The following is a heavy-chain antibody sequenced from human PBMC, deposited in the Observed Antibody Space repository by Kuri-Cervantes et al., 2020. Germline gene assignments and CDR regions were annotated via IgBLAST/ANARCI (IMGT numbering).Heavy chain of an antibody. CDR3: ARAYRYCSSTSCYLDY. CDR1: GGSVSSGSYY. Sequence: SETLSLTCAVSGGSVSSGSYYWSWIRQPPGKGLEWIGYIYYSGSTNYNPSLKSRVTISVDTSKNQFSLKLSSVTAADTAVYYCARAYRYCSSTSCYLDYWGQGTLVTVSS. D-gene: IGHD2-2*01. V-gene: IGHV4-61*01. CDR2: IYYSGST. J-gene: IGHJ4*02.